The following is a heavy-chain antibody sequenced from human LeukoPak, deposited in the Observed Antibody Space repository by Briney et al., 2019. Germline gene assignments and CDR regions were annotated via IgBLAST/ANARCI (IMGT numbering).Heavy chain of an antibody. D-gene: IGHD2-2*01. CDR3: ARLRRYCSSTSCRNMDV. CDR1: GFTFSSYS. CDR2: ISSSSSTI. J-gene: IGHJ6*02. Sequence: QTGGPLRLSCAASGFTFSSYSMNWVRQAPGKGLEWVSYISSSSSTIYYADSVKGRFTISRDNAKNSLYLQMNSLRAEDTAVYYCARLRRYCSSTSCRNMDVWGQGTTVTVSS. V-gene: IGHV3-48*01.